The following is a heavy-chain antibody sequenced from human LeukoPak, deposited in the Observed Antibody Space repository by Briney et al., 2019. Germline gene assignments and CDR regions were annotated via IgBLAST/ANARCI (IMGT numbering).Heavy chain of an antibody. CDR3: AKDRDLLFAHCWFDL. CDR1: GFHFSTYA. J-gene: IGHJ5*02. Sequence: GGSLRLSCAASGFHFSTYAMSWLADAPGKGLEGGAGICISRGSAYYADSVKDRFTIFRDNSKNTLYLQMNRRRAQETAVYYCAKDRDLLFAHCWFDLWGQGILVSVSS. D-gene: IGHD3-10*01. V-gene: IGHV3-23*01. CDR2: ICISRGSA.